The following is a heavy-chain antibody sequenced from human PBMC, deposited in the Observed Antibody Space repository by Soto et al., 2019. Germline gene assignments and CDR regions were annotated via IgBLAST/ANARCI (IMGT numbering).Heavy chain of an antibody. J-gene: IGHJ6*02. Sequence: EVQLVESGGGLVLPGGSLRLSCAASGFTFSRYWMHWVRQAPGKGLVWVSRISSYGSDTHYADSVKGRFTISRDNAKNTLYLQMNSLRAEDTAVYYCATNYAYAEGYYWYGIDVWGQGTTVTVS. D-gene: IGHD3-16*01. V-gene: IGHV3-74*01. CDR1: GFTFSRYW. CDR2: ISSYGSDT. CDR3: ATNYAYAEGYYWYGIDV.